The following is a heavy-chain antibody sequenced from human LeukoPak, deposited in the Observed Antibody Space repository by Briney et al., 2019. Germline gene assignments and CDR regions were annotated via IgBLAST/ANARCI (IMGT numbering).Heavy chain of an antibody. CDR1: GFTFSSYA. Sequence: GGSLRLSCAASGFTFSSYAMSWVRQAPGKGLEWVSAINDSGGITYYADSVKGRFTISRDNSKNTVYLQMNSLRAEDTATFYCAKVVVVAATPRGDFDYWGQGTLVTVSS. CDR2: INDSGGIT. CDR3: AKVVVVAATPRGDFDY. D-gene: IGHD2-15*01. J-gene: IGHJ4*02. V-gene: IGHV3-23*01.